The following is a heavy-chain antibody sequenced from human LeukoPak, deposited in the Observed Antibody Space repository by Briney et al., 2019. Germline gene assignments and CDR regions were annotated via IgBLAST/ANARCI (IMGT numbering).Heavy chain of an antibody. V-gene: IGHV1-8*01. J-gene: IGHJ4*02. D-gene: IGHD6-19*01. CDR3: ARASGYSSAPSFDY. CDR1: GYTFTDEN. Sequence: ASVRVSCKASGYTFTDENIIWVRQAPGQGLEWMAWMTPESGNSGHVQKFEDRITLTSDNSINTAYMELSSLRSEDTAVYYCARASGYSSAPSFDYWGQGTLVTVSS. CDR2: MTPESGNS.